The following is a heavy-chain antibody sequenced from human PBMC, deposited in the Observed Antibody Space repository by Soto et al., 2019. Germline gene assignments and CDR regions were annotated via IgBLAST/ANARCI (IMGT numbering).Heavy chain of an antibody. V-gene: IGHV4-4*02. CDR2: ISHSGST. D-gene: IGHD6-13*01. CDR1: GGSISSSNW. CDR3: ARGVAPINSSSRVGYDFDV. J-gene: IGHJ3*01. Sequence: QVQLQESGPGLVKPSGTLSLTCEVSGGSISSSNWWSWVRQPPGKGQELIGDISHSGSTNYNPSLQSRVTMTVDKSKNQSSLKLSSVTAADTAVYYCARGVAPINSSSRVGYDFDVWGQGTMVTVSS.